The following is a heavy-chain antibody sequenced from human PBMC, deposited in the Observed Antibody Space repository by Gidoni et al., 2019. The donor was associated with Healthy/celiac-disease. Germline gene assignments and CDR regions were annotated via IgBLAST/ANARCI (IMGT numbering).Heavy chain of an antibody. J-gene: IGHJ6*02. CDR2: MNHNLGNT. CDR3: ARNYYYYGMEV. V-gene: IGHV1-8*01. Sequence: QVQLVQSGAEVKKPGASVKVSCKASGYTFTSYDINWVRQATGQGIEWMGWMNHNLGNTGYAQKFQGRVTMTRNTSISKADMELSSLRSEDTDVYYCARNYYYYGMEVWGQGTTVTVSS. CDR1: GYTFTSYD.